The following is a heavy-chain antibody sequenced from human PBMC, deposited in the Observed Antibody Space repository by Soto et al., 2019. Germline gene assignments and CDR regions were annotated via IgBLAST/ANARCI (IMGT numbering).Heavy chain of an antibody. J-gene: IGHJ4*02. CDR3: ARVRAMVDGAPYYFDY. CDR2: INHSGST. D-gene: IGHD5-18*01. CDR1: GVSFSGYY. Sequence: PSETLSLTCAVYGVSFSGYYWSWIRQPPGKGLEWTGEINHSGSTNYNPSLKSRVTISVDTSKNQFSLKLSSVTAADTAVYYCARVRAMVDGAPYYFDYWGQGTLVTVSS. V-gene: IGHV4-34*01.